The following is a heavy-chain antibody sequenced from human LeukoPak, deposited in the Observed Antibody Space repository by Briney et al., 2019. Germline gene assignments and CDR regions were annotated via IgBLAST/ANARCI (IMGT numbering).Heavy chain of an antibody. CDR2: ISSRGSTI. D-gene: IGHD3-22*01. V-gene: IGHV3-48*03. J-gene: IGHJ4*02. CDR1: GFLFSRYE. CDR3: ARGHDAGYCYDSSGYDNN. Sequence: GGSLRLSCAASGFLFSRYEMLCVRQAPGKGLEGVSYISSRGSTIYYADSVKGRFTISRDNAKDSLYLQMNSLRAEDTAVYYCARGHDAGYCYDSSGYDNNWGQGTLVTVSS.